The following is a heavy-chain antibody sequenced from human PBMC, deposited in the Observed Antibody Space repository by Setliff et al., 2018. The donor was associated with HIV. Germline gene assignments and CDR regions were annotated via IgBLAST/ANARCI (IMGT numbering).Heavy chain of an antibody. CDR1: GYSFSTYW. D-gene: IGHD3-3*01. V-gene: IGHV5-51*01. Sequence: PGESLKISCKGSGYSFSTYWIGWVRQMPGKGLAWMGIIYPGDSDTTYSPSFQGQVTISADKSISTAYLQWSSLKASDTAMYYCARHTRQLEFLEWLSPHYYHYYYMDVWGRGTTVTVSS. CDR2: IYPGDSDT. J-gene: IGHJ6*03. CDR3: ARHTRQLEFLEWLSPHYYHYYYMDV.